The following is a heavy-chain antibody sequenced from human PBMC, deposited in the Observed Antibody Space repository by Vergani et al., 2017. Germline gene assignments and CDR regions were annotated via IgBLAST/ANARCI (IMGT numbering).Heavy chain of an antibody. V-gene: IGHV1-46*03. D-gene: IGHD2-21*02. J-gene: IGHJ1*01. CDR3: VKGGCGGDCYLAEYFQH. Sequence: QVQLVQSGAEVKKPGASVKVSCKASGYTFTSYYMHWVRQAPGQELEWMGIINPSGGSTSYAQKFQGRVTMTRDTSTSTVYMELSSLRSEDTAVYYCVKGGCGGDCYLAEYFQHWGQGTLVTVSS. CDR1: GYTFTSYY. CDR2: INPSGGST.